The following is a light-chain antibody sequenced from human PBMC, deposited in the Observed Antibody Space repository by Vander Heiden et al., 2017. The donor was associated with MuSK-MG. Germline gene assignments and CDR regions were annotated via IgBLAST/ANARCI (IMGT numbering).Light chain of an antibody. CDR2: AAS. Sequence: IQLTQSPSFLSASVGDRVTITCRASQVINNYLAWFQQKPGKAPDRLIYAASTLQSGVPSRFGGSRSGTDFTLTISSLQPEDFATYYCQQLKNYPLTFGGGTKVEIK. CDR3: QQLKNYPLT. V-gene: IGKV1-9*01. CDR1: QVINNY. J-gene: IGKJ4*01.